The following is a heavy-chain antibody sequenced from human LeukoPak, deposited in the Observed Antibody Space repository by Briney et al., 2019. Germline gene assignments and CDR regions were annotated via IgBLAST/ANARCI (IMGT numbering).Heavy chain of an antibody. CDR2: ISDDGSRQ. J-gene: IGHJ4*02. D-gene: IGHD3-10*01. Sequence: PGRSLRLSCAATGFXFSNYAIHWGRQAPGKGLKWVAFISDDGSRQHYADSVKGRFTISRDNSKNTLNLQMNSLRAEDTAVYYCVKDRTGTYTLDYWGQGTLVTVSS. CDR1: GFXFSNYA. V-gene: IGHV3-30-3*01. CDR3: VKDRTGTYTLDY.